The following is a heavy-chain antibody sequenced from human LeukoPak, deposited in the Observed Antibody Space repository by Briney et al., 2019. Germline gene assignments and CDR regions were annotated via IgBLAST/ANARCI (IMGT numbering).Heavy chain of an antibody. CDR1: GYTFTSYG. D-gene: IGHD3-10*01. CDR3: ARSMVRGGGDY. Sequence: ASVKVSCKASGYTFTSYGISWVRQAPGQGLEWMGWINTNTGNPTYAQGFTGRFVFSLDTSVSTAYLQISSLKAEDTAVYYCARSMVRGGGDYWGQGTLVTVSS. V-gene: IGHV7-4-1*02. J-gene: IGHJ4*02. CDR2: INTNTGNP.